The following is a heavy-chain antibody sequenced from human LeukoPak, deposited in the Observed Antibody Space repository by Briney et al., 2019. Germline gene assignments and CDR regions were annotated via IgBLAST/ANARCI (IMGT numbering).Heavy chain of an antibody. CDR1: GYTFTGYY. CDR3: ARGSYGDFYYFDY. CDR2: IHPNSGGT. D-gene: IGHD4-17*01. J-gene: IGHJ4*02. Sequence: GASVKVSCKASGYTFTGYYMHWVRQAPGHGLEWMGWIHPNSGGTKYAQKFQGRVTMTRDTSISTAYMELSRLRSDDTAVYYCARGSYGDFYYFDYWGQGTLVTVSS. V-gene: IGHV1-2*02.